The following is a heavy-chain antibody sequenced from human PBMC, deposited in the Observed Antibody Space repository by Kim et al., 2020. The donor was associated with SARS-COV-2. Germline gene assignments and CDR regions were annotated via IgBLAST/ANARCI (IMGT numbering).Heavy chain of an antibody. V-gene: IGHV4-31*03. CDR1: GGSISSGGYY. J-gene: IGHJ6*02. D-gene: IGHD3-10*01. CDR2: IYYSGST. CDR3: ARAPQRGLWSVDNYYGMDV. Sequence: SETLSLTCTVSGGSISSGGYYWSWIRQHPGKGLEWIGYIYYSGSTYYNPSLKSRVTISVDTSKNQFSLKLSSVTAADTAVYYCARAPQRGLWSVDNYYGMDVWGQGTTVTVSS.